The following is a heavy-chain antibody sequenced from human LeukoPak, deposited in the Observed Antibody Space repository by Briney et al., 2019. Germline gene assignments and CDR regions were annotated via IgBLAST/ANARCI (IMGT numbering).Heavy chain of an antibody. D-gene: IGHD6-13*01. CDR2: IYYRVTS. J-gene: IGHJ6*03. V-gene: IGHV4-59*01. CDR3: ARVQSYSSSWSLYYYYMDV. Sequence: PSETLSLTCTVSGDSISTYYWSWIRQPPGKGLEWIGYIYYRVTSDYNPSLKSRVTMSVDVSTRQISLKLSSVTAADTAVYYCARVQSYSSSWSLYYYYMDVWGKGTTVTISS. CDR1: GDSISTYY.